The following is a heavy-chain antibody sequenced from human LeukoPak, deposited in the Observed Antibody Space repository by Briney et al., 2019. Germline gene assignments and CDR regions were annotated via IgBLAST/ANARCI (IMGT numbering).Heavy chain of an antibody. D-gene: IGHD4-17*01. V-gene: IGHV3-48*03. CDR2: ISSSGSTM. CDR3: ASPMTTVTTNSFDI. Sequence: GGSLRLSRAAFGFTFSSYEMNWVRQAPGKGLEWVSYISSSGSTMYYADSVRGRFTISRDNTKNSLYLQMNSLRAEDTAVYYCASPMTTVTTNSFDIWGQGTMVTVSS. J-gene: IGHJ3*02. CDR1: GFTFSSYE.